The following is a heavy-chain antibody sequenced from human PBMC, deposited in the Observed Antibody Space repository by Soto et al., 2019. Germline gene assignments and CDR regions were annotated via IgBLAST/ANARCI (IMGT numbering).Heavy chain of an antibody. D-gene: IGHD2-2*01. CDR3: ARGRNVVVPAAIRYFDY. CDR2: VYYSGST. Sequence: SETLSLTCSVSGGSISNYYWSWIRQPPGKGLEWIGYVYYSGSTNYNPSLKSRVTISVDTSKKQFSLKLSSVTAADTAVYYCARGRNVVVPAAIRYFDYWGQGTLGT. V-gene: IGHV4-59*01. J-gene: IGHJ4*02. CDR1: GGSISNYY.